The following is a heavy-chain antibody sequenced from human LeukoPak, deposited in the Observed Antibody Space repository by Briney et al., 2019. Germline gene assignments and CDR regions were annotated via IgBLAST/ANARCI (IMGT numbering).Heavy chain of an antibody. CDR3: ARSTRGVIIHVYYFDC. J-gene: IGHJ4*02. CDR2: IYYSGST. V-gene: IGHV4-59*12. Sequence: SETLSLTCTVSGGSISSYYWSWIRQPPGKGLEWIEYIYYSGSTNYNPSLKSRVTISVDTSKNQFSLKLSSVTAADTAVYYCARSTRGVIIHVYYFDCWGQGTLVTVSS. CDR1: GGSISSYY. D-gene: IGHD3-10*01.